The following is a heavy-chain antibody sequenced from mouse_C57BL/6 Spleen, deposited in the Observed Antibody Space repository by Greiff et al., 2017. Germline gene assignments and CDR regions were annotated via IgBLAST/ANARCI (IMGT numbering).Heavy chain of an antibody. J-gene: IGHJ3*01. V-gene: IGHV1-22*01. CDR3: ARDYYGNYEGWFAY. CDR2: INPNNGGT. Sequence: EVQLQQSGPELVKPGASVKMSCKASGYTFTDYNMYWVKQSHGKSLEWIGYINPNNGGTSYNQKFKGKATLTVNKSSSTAYMELRSLTSEDSAVYYCARDYYGNYEGWFAYWGQGTLVTVSA. CDR1: GYTFTDYN. D-gene: IGHD2-1*01.